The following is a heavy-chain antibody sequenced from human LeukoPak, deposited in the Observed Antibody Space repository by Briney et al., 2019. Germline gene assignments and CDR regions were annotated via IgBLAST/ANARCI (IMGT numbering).Heavy chain of an antibody. D-gene: IGHD1-20*01. CDR2: INPSGGST. J-gene: IGHJ4*02. Sequence: ASVKVSCKASGYTLTSYYMHWVRQAPGQGLEWMGIINPSGGSTSCAQKFQGRLTMTRDMSTSTVYMDLSSLRSEDTAVYYCAREGVTGTDAFDYWGQGTLVTVSS. V-gene: IGHV1-46*01. CDR3: AREGVTGTDAFDY. CDR1: GYTLTSYY.